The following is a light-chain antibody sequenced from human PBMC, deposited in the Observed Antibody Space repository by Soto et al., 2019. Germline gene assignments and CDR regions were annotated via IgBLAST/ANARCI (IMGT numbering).Light chain of an antibody. CDR1: QSVSSY. CDR3: QHRSNWSWT. J-gene: IGKJ1*01. V-gene: IGKV3-11*01. Sequence: EIVLTQSPATLSLSPGERATLSCRASQSVSSYLAWYQQKPGQAPRLLIYDASSRATGIPARFSGSGSGTDFTLTISSLEPEDFAVYYCQHRSNWSWTFGQGTKVEIK. CDR2: DAS.